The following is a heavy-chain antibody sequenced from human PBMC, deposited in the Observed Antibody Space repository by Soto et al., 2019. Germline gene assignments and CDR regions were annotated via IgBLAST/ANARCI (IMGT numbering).Heavy chain of an antibody. V-gene: IGHV3-11*01. D-gene: IGHD1-26*01. Sequence: GGSLRLSCAASGFTFRDYYMSWIRQAPGKGLEWVSYISSSGDTIYYADSVEGRFTISRDNAKRSIYLQMYSLRADDTAVYYCASSIVGATRFDYWGQGILVTVSS. CDR1: GFTFRDYY. CDR3: ASSIVGATRFDY. J-gene: IGHJ4*02. CDR2: ISSSGDTI.